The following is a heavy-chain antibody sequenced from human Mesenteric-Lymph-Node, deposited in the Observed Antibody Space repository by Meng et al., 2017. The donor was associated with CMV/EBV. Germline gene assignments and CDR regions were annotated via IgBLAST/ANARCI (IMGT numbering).Heavy chain of an antibody. CDR1: VYTFPSYG. J-gene: IGHJ4*02. V-gene: IGHV1-18*01. D-gene: IGHD3-10*01. Sequence: CQASVYTFPSYGISWVRQAPGPGLEWMGWISAYTGNTNYAQKLQGRVTMTTDTSTSTAYMELRSLRSDDTAVYYCARFYGSGSYADYWGQGTLVTVSS. CDR2: ISAYTGNT. CDR3: ARFYGSGSYADY.